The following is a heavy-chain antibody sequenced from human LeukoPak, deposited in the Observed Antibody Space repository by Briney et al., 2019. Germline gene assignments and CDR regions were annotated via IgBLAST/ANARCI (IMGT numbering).Heavy chain of an antibody. Sequence: GRSLRLSCAASGFTVSSNYMSWVRQAPGKGLEWVSVIYSGGSTHYADSVKGRFTISRDNSKNPLYLKMNSLRAEDTTVYYCAREGEYYDSSGYYLGVAFDIWGQGTMVTVSS. D-gene: IGHD3-22*01. CDR1: GFTVSSNY. CDR2: IYSGGST. J-gene: IGHJ3*02. V-gene: IGHV3-53*01. CDR3: AREGEYYDSSGYYLGVAFDI.